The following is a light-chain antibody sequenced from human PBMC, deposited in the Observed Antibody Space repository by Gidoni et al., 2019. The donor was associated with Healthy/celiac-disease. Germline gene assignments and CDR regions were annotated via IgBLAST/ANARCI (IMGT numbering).Light chain of an antibody. J-gene: IGKJ5*01. CDR3: QQHSNWPLT. V-gene: IGKV3-11*01. CDR1: QSVSSY. CDR2: DAS. Sequence: IVLTQSPATLSLSPGERATLSCRASQSVSSYLAWYQQKPGQAPRLLIYDASNRATGIPARFSGSGSGTDFTLTISSLEPEDIAAYYCQQHSNWPLTFGQGTRLEIK.